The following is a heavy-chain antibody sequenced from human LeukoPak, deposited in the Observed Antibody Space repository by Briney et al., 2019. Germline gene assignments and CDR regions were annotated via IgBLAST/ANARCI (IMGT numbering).Heavy chain of an antibody. D-gene: IGHD4-11*01. CDR3: ARDPPPSDYSNYLYYFDY. J-gene: IGHJ4*02. CDR2: ISYDGSNK. CDR1: GFTFSSYA. Sequence: PGGSLRLSCAASGFTFSSYAMHWVRQAPGKGLEWVAVISYDGSNKYYADSVKGRFTISRDNSKNTLYLQMNSLRAEDTAVYYCARDPPPSDYSNYLYYFDYWGQGTLVTVSS. V-gene: IGHV3-30-3*01.